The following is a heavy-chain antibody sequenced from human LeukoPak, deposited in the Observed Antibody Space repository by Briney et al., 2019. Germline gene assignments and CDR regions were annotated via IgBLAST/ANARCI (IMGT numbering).Heavy chain of an antibody. CDR2: IIPIFGTA. Sequence: SVKVSCKASGGSFSSYAISWVRQAPGQGLEWMGGIIPIFGTANYAQKFQGRVTITADESTSTAYMELSSLRSEDTAVYYCARHAQQLVESGNFDYWGQGTLVTVSS. D-gene: IGHD6-13*01. CDR3: ARHAQQLVESGNFDY. J-gene: IGHJ4*02. V-gene: IGHV1-69*13. CDR1: GGSFSSYA.